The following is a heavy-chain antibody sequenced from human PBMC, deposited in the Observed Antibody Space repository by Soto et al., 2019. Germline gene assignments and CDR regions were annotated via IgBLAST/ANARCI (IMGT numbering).Heavy chain of an antibody. Sequence: GSLRLSCAASGFTFSSYGMHWVRQAPGKGLEWVAVISYDGSNKYYVDSVKGRFTISRDNSKNTLYLQMNSLRSEDTAVYYCARDSSSSGIYTGRFDYWGQGTVVTVSS. CDR1: GFTFSSYG. J-gene: IGHJ4*02. CDR3: ARDSSSSGIYTGRFDY. CDR2: ISYDGSNK. D-gene: IGHD1-26*01. V-gene: IGHV3-30*03.